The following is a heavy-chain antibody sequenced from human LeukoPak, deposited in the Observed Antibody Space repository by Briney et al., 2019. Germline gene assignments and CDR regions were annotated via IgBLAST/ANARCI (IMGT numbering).Heavy chain of an antibody. J-gene: IGHJ6*03. CDR3: ARDRSLITMVRGVIITSAPYYYYMDV. D-gene: IGHD3-10*01. CDR1: GFTFSSYW. Sequence: SGGSLRLSCTASGFTFSSYWMSWVRQAPGKGLEWVANIKQDGSEKYYVDSVKGRFTISRDNAKNSLYLQMNSLRAEDTAVYYCARDRSLITMVRGVIITSAPYYYYMDVWGKGTTVTVSS. CDR2: IKQDGSEK. V-gene: IGHV3-7*01.